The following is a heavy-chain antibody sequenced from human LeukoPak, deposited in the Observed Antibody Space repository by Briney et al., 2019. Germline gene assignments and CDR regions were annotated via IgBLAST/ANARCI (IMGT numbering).Heavy chain of an antibody. Sequence: GGSLRLSCAASGFTFSSYATHWVRQAPGKGLEWVAVISYDGSNKYYADSVKGRFTISRDNSKNTLYLQMNSLRAEDTAVYYCARDALERGYFDYWGQGTLVTVSS. CDR2: ISYDGSNK. D-gene: IGHD3-16*01. CDR3: ARDALERGYFDY. CDR1: GFTFSSYA. J-gene: IGHJ4*02. V-gene: IGHV3-30-3*01.